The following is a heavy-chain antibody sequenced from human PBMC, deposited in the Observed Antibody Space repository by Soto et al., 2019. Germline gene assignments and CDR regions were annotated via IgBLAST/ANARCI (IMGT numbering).Heavy chain of an antibody. CDR3: AKDAPGSGWISDY. CDR2: IGGGGGGT. D-gene: IGHD3-22*01. V-gene: IGHV3-23*01. CDR1: GFTFSIYA. Sequence: GALRLSCAASGFTFSIYAMSWVRQAPGKGLEWVSTIGGGGGGTSYADFVRGRFTISRDNSKNTLYLQMNSLRAEDTAVYYCAKDAPGSGWISDYWGLGTLVTVSS. J-gene: IGHJ4*02.